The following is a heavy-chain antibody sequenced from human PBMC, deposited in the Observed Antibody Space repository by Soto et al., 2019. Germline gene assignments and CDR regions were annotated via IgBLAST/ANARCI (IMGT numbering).Heavy chain of an antibody. CDR2: FDPEDGET. V-gene: IGHV1-24*01. D-gene: IGHD1-26*01. CDR1: GYTLTELS. J-gene: IGHJ4*02. CDR3: ATEYGSSQLFDY. Sequence: ASVKVSCKVSGYTLTELSMHWVRQAPGKGLEWMGGFDPEDGETIYAQKFQGRVTMTEDTSTDTAYMELSSLRSEDTAVYYCATEYGSSQLFDYWGQGTLVTVSS.